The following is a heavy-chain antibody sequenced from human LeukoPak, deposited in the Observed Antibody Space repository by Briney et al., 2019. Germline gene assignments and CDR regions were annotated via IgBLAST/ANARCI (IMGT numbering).Heavy chain of an antibody. CDR3: AKEEGKYCTGGRCSYFDY. V-gene: IGHV3-30*18. J-gene: IGHJ4*02. D-gene: IGHD2-8*02. Sequence: PGGSLRLSCAASGFPFSTYGIHWVRRAPGKGLEWVAFISFDGSNKYYADSVKGRFTISKDNPRNTLYLHMNSLRPEDTAVYYCAKEEGKYCTGGRCSYFDYWGQGTLVTVSS. CDR2: ISFDGSNK. CDR1: GFPFSTYG.